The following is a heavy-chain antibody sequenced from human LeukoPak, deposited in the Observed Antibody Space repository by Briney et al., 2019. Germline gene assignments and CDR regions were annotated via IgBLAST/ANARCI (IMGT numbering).Heavy chain of an antibody. V-gene: IGHV4-59*01. CDR1: GVSISSYY. CDR3: ARQYSYGYYFDY. Sequence: SETLSLTCTVSGVSISSYYWSWIRQPPGKGLEWIGYIYYSGSTNYNPSLKSRVTISVDTSKNQFSLKLSSVTAADTAVYYCARQYSYGYYFDYWGQGTLVTVSS. CDR2: IYYSGST. J-gene: IGHJ4*02. D-gene: IGHD5-18*01.